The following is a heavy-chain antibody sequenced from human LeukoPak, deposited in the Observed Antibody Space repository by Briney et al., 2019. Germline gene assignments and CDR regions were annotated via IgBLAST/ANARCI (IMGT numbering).Heavy chain of an antibody. V-gene: IGHV3-48*01. CDR3: ARGVYADSSGYPS. Sequence: GGSLRLSCAASGFTFSTYSMNWVRQAPGKGPEWVSYITSSSTTIYYADPVKGRFTISRDNAKNSLYLQMNSLRVEDTALYYCARGVYADSSGYPSWGQGTMVTVSS. D-gene: IGHD3-22*01. CDR2: ITSSSTTI. J-gene: IGHJ3*01. CDR1: GFTFSTYS.